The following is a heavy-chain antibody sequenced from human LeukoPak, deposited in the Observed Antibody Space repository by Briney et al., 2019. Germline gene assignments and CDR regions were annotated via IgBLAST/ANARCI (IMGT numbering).Heavy chain of an antibody. Sequence: ASVKVSCKASGYTFTGYYMLWVRQAPGQGLEWMGWINPNSGGTNYAQKFQGWVTMTRDTSISTAYMELSRLRSDDTAVYYCARGATMVRGYYGMDVWGQGTTVTVSS. J-gene: IGHJ6*02. CDR2: INPNSGGT. V-gene: IGHV1-2*04. CDR1: GYTFTGYY. D-gene: IGHD3-10*01. CDR3: ARGATMVRGYYGMDV.